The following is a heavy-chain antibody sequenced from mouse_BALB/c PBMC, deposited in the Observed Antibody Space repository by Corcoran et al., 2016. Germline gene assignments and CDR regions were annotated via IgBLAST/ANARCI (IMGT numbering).Heavy chain of an antibody. J-gene: IGHJ4*01. V-gene: IGHV1-26*01. CDR1: GYSFTGYY. Sequence: EVQLQQSGPELVKPGASVKISCKASGYSFTGYYMHWVKQSHVKSLEWIGRINPYNGATSYNQNFKEKARLTVDKSSSTAYMELHSLTSEDSAVYYCARDYVSSYYAMDYWGQGTSVTVSS. CDR2: INPYNGAT. CDR3: ARDYVSSYYAMDY. D-gene: IGHD1-1*01.